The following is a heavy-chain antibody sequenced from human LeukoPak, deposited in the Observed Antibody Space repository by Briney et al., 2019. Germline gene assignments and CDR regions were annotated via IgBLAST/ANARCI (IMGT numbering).Heavy chain of an antibody. CDR1: GGSLSGYY. CDR3: ARGHQDYYDSSGYPYYYYGMDV. D-gene: IGHD3-22*01. J-gene: IGHJ6*02. V-gene: IGHV4-34*01. CDR2: TNQRGST. Sequence: SETLSLTCAVYGGSLSGYYWSWIRQPPGKGREWVGETNQRGSTNYNPPIKSRVTIPVDTSKDQFSLELSSVTAADTAVYYCARGHQDYYDSSGYPYYYYGMDVWGQGTTVTVSS.